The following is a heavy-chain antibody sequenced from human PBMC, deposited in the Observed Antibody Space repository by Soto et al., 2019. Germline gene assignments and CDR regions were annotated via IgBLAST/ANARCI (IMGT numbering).Heavy chain of an antibody. CDR2: IIPIFGTA. Sequence: QVQLVQSGAEVKKPGSSVKVSCKASGGTFSSYAISWVRQAPGQGLEWMGGIIPIFGTANYAQKFQGRVTINVDEYPSTAYMELSSLRAEDTAVYYCASERVDTAQEDAFDIWGQGTRVTV. V-gene: IGHV1-69*12. J-gene: IGHJ3*02. CDR1: GGTFSSYA. D-gene: IGHD5-18*01. CDR3: ASERVDTAQEDAFDI.